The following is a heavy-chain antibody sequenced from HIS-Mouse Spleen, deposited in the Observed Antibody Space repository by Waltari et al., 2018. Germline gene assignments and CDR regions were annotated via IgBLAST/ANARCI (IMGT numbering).Heavy chain of an antibody. D-gene: IGHD1-7*01. CDR2: INHSGST. V-gene: IGHV4-34*01. CDR3: AGYNWNYGTDY. CDR1: GWSFSGYY. Sequence: QVQLQQWGAGLLKPSETLSLTCAVYGWSFSGYYWSWIRPPPGKGLEWIGEINHSGSTNYNPSLKSRVTISVDTSKNQFSLKLSSVTAADTAVYYCAGYNWNYGTDYWGQGTLVTVSS. J-gene: IGHJ4*02.